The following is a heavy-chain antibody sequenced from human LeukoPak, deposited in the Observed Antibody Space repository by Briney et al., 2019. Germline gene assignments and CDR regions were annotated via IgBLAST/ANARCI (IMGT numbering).Heavy chain of an antibody. CDR2: ISSSSSTI. D-gene: IGHD2-2*02. Sequence: GGSLRLSCAASGFTFSDYYMSWIRQAPGKGLEWVSYISSSSSTIYYADSVKGRFTISRDNAKNSLYLQMNSLRAEDTAVYYCARGPRSCSSTSCYTFDYWGQGTLVTVSS. J-gene: IGHJ4*02. CDR3: ARGPRSCSSTSCYTFDY. V-gene: IGHV3-11*04. CDR1: GFTFSDYY.